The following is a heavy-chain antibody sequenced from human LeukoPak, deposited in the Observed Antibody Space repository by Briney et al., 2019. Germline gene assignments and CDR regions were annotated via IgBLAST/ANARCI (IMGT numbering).Heavy chain of an antibody. CDR1: GGSISSGSYY. CDR3: GRLKPGIAAAVYYYYMDV. J-gene: IGHJ6*03. V-gene: IGHV4-61*02. CDR2: IYTSGST. Sequence: SETLSLTCTVSGGSISSGSYYWSWIRQPAGKGLEWIGRIYTSGSTNYNPSLKGRVTISVDTSKNQFSLKLSSVTAADTAVYYCGRLKPGIAAAVYYYYMDVWGKGTTVTVSS. D-gene: IGHD6-13*01.